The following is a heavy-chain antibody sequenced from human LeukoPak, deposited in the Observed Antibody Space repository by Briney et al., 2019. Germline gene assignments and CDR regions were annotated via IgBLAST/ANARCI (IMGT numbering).Heavy chain of an antibody. D-gene: IGHD5-18*01. V-gene: IGHV1-69*06. CDR2: IIPIFGTA. CDR3: THSYGENYGMDV. J-gene: IGHJ6*04. CDR1: GGTFSSYA. Sequence: SVKVSCKASGGTFSSYAISWVRQAPGQGLEWMGEIIPIFGTANYAQKFQGRVTITADKSTSTAYMELSSLRSEDTAVYYCTHSYGENYGMDVWGKGTTVTVSS.